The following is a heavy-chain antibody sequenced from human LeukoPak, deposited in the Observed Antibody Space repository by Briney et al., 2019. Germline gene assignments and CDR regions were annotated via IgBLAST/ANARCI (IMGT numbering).Heavy chain of an antibody. V-gene: IGHV4-34*01. CDR2: INHSGST. CDR3: ARVGGSYSSSDY. Sequence: SETLSLTCAVYGGSFSGYYWSWIRQPPGKGLEWIGEINHSGSTNYNPSLKSRVTISVDTSKNQFSLKLSAVTATDTAVYYCARVGGSYSSSDYWGQGTLVTASS. J-gene: IGHJ4*02. D-gene: IGHD1-26*01. CDR1: GGSFSGYY.